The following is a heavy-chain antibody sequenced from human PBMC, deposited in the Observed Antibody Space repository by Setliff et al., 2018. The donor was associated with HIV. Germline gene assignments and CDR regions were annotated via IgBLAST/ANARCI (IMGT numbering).Heavy chain of an antibody. J-gene: IGHJ4*02. CDR3: ARDLDIVEVPAASYPAY. CDR1: GDTFTSYG. V-gene: IGHV1-18*03. Sequence: GASVKVSCKASGDTFTSYGISWVRQAPGQGLEWMGWISAYNGNTNYAQKFQGRVTMTTDTSTSTAYMELRSLRSDDMAVYYYARDLDIVEVPAASYPAYWGQGTLVTVSS. D-gene: IGHD2-2*03. CDR2: ISAYNGNT.